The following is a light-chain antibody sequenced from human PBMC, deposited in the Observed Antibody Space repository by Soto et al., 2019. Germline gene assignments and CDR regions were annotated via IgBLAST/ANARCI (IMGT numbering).Light chain of an antibody. J-gene: IGKJ1*01. CDR2: GAF. Sequence: EIVMTQSPVTLSVSPGERVTLSCRASQSVSSNLAWYQQKPGQAPSLLIYGAFTRATGIPARFSGTGSGTEFTLTISSLQSEDFELYYCQPYNDWHLTLGQGTKA. V-gene: IGKV3-15*01. CDR3: QPYNDWHLT. CDR1: QSVSSN.